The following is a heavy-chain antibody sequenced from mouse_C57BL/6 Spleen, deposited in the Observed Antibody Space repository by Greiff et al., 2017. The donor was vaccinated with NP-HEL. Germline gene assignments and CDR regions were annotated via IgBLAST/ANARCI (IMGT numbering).Heavy chain of an antibody. CDR2: IYPGGGYT. Sequence: QVQLQQSGAELVRPGTSVKMSCKASGYTFTNYWIGWAKQRPGHGLEWIGDIYPGGGYTNYNEKFKGKATLTADKSSSTAYMQFSSLTSEDSAIYYCARDDYYNGGGAMDYWGQGTSVTVSS. CDR3: ARDDYYNGGGAMDY. CDR1: GYTFTNYW. J-gene: IGHJ4*01. V-gene: IGHV1-63*01. D-gene: IGHD1-1*02.